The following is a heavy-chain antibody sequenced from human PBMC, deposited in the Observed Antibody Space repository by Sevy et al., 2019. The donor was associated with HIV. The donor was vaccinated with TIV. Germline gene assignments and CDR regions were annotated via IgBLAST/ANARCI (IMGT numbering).Heavy chain of an antibody. Sequence: GGSLRLSCAASGFTFSSYGMHWVRQAPGKGLEWVAVISYDGSNKYYADSVKGRFTISRDNSKNTLYLQMNRLRAEDTAVYYCAKEGVGRFGELFVDDYWGQGTLVTVSS. CDR2: ISYDGSNK. V-gene: IGHV3-30*18. CDR1: GFTFSSYG. J-gene: IGHJ4*02. CDR3: AKEGVGRFGELFVDDY. D-gene: IGHD3-10*01.